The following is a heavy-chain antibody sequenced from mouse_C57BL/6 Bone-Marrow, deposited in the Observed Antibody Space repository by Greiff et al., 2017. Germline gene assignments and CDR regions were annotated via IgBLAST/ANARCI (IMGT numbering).Heavy chain of an antibody. D-gene: IGHD4-1*01. CDR3: ARRNWDFDY. Sequence: DVKLMESGGGLVKPGGSLKLSCAASGFTFSSYTMSWVRQTPEKRLEWVATISGGGGNTYYPDSVKGRFTISRDNAKNTLYLQMSSLRSEDTALYYCARRNWDFDYWGQGTTLTVSS. J-gene: IGHJ2*01. V-gene: IGHV5-9*01. CDR1: GFTFSSYT. CDR2: ISGGGGNT.